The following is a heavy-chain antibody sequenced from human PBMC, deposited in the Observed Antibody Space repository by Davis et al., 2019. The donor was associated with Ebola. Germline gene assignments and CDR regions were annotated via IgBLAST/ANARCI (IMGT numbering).Heavy chain of an antibody. CDR3: ARDSTKSWFDH. CDR1: GFTVSNNY. Sequence: GESLKISCAASGFTVSNNYMSWVRQAPGKGLEWVSVIHSGGSTYYADSVKGRFTISRDNYKNTLYLQMNSLRVEDTAVYYCARDSTKSWFDHWGQGTLATVSS. D-gene: IGHD2-2*01. J-gene: IGHJ5*02. CDR2: IHSGGST. V-gene: IGHV3-53*01.